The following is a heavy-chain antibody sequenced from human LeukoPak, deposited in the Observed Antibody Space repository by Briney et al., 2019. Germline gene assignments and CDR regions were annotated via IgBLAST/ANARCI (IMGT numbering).Heavy chain of an antibody. J-gene: IGHJ4*02. CDR1: GYSFTNFW. CDR2: IYPGDSDT. V-gene: IGHV5-51*01. CDR3: ASHTAVPK. D-gene: IGHD5-18*01. Sequence: GESLKISCKSSGYSFTNFWIGWVRQTPGKGLEWMGIIYPGDSDTRYSPSFQGQVTISADKSISTAYLQWSSLKASDTAMYYCASHTAVPKWGQGTLVTVSS.